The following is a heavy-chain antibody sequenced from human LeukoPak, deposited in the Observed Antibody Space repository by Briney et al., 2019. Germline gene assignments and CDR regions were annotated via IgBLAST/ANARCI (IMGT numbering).Heavy chain of an antibody. D-gene: IGHD2-21*02. CDR1: GFTFSSYG. CDR2: ISYDGSNK. CDR3: AKDMGYIVVVTAFDY. Sequence: GGSLSLSCAASGFTFSSYGMHWVRQAPGKGLEWVAVISYDGSNKYHADSVKGRFTISRDNSKNTLYLQMNSLRAEDTAVYYCAKDMGYIVVVTAFDYWGQGTLVTVSS. V-gene: IGHV3-30*18. J-gene: IGHJ4*02.